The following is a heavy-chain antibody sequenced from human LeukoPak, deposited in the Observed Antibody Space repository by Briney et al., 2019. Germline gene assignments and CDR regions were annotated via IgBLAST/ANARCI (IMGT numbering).Heavy chain of an antibody. Sequence: GGSLRLSCAASGFTFRSYVMNWVRQAPGKGLEWVALIPYVGSDKYHADSVKGRFTISRDNSKNTLYLQMNSLRPEDTAVYSCARDLGGSGSSPDQYFGMDVWGQGTTVTVSS. J-gene: IGHJ6*02. D-gene: IGHD2-15*01. V-gene: IGHV3-30*01. CDR1: GFTFRSYV. CDR2: IPYVGSDK. CDR3: ARDLGGSGSSPDQYFGMDV.